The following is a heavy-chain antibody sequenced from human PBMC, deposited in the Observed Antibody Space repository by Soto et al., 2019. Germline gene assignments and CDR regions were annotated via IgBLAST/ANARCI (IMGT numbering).Heavy chain of an antibody. CDR1: GFTLSSYA. V-gene: IGHV3-48*04. Sequence: AALLLSCAASGFTLSSYAMNWVRQAPGKGLEWVSYISSSGSTIYYADSAKGRFTISRDNAKNSLYLQMNSLRAEDTAVYYCARTRLRLSYAFDIWGQGTMVSVSS. CDR2: ISSSGSTI. CDR3: ARTRLRLSYAFDI. J-gene: IGHJ3*02. D-gene: IGHD3-16*01.